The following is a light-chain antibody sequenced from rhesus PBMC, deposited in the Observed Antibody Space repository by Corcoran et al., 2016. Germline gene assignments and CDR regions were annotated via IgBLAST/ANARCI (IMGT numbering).Light chain of an antibody. J-gene: IGKJ2*01. Sequence: DIQMTQSPSSLSASVGDKVTITCHASQDIAGWLAWYQQQPGKAPRPLIYSASSLQSGVPSRFRGNGSGTDYSLPISSLQPEDFATYRCQQYDDLPYSFGQGTKVEIK. CDR2: SAS. CDR3: QQYDDLPYS. CDR1: QDIAGW. V-gene: IGKV1-19*01.